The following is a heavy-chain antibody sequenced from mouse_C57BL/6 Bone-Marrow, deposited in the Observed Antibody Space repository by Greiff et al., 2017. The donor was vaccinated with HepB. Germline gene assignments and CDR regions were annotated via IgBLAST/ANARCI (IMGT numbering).Heavy chain of an antibody. CDR1: GYTFTSYW. CDR3: AIITTVAYYFDY. D-gene: IGHD1-1*01. V-gene: IGHV1-61*01. J-gene: IGHJ2*01. Sequence: VQLQQPGAELVRPGSSVKLSCKASGYTFTSYWMDWVKQRPGQGLEWIGNIYPSDSETHYNQKFKDKVTLTVDKSSSTAYMQLSSLTSEDSAVYYCAIITTVAYYFDYWGQGTTLTVSS. CDR2: IYPSDSET.